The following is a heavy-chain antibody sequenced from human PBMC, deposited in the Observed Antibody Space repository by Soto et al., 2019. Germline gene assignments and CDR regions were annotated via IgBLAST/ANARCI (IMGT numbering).Heavy chain of an antibody. V-gene: IGHV3-30*18. CDR3: AKENQHLVHDY. Sequence: QVQLVESGGGVVRPGRSLRLTCAASGFTFRNYGMHWVRQAPGKGLEWVAVISHDGSDKYYADSMKGRFIISRDNSENTLFLNMNSLKPVDTAVYYCAKENQHLVHDYWGQGTLVTVSS. J-gene: IGHJ4*02. CDR2: ISHDGSDK. CDR1: GFTFRNYG. D-gene: IGHD6-13*01.